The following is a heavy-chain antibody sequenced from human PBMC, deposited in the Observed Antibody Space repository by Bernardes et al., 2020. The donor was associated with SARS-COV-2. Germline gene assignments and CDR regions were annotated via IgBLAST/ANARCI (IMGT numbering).Heavy chain of an antibody. D-gene: IGHD3-10*01. V-gene: IGHV1-18*01. CDR2: ISAYNGNT. CDR1: GYTFTSYG. J-gene: IGHJ4*02. CDR3: ARDLITMVRGVSPTFDY. Sequence: ASVKDSCKASGYTFTSYGISWVRQAPGQGLEWMGWISAYNGNTNYAQKLQGRVTMTTDTSTSTAYMELRSLRSDDTAVYYCARDLITMVRGVSPTFDYWGQGTLVTVSS.